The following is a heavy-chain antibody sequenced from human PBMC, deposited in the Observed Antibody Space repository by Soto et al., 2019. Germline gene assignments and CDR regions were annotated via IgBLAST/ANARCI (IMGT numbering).Heavy chain of an antibody. V-gene: IGHV6-1*01. CDR3: AGTSSRQWYYMDV. CDR2: TYYRSRWYN. Sequence: QVQLQQSGPGLVRPSQTLSLTCVISGDSVSSNSAAWNWIRQSPSRGLEWLGRTYYRSRWYNDYAVSVRSRITVNADTSKNQFSLHLNSVTPEDTAVYYCAGTSSRQWYYMDVWDKGTTVTVSS. J-gene: IGHJ6*03. CDR1: GDSVSSNSAA. D-gene: IGHD1-7*01.